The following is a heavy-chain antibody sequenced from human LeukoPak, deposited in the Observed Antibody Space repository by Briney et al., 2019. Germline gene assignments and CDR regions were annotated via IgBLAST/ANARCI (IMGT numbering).Heavy chain of an antibody. Sequence: SETLSLTCAVYGGSFSGYYWSWIRQPPGKGLEWIGEINHSGSTNYNPSLKSRVTLSVDTSKNQFSLKLSSVTAADTAVYYCARMEYSSSSALDYWGQGTLVTVSS. CDR3: ARMEYSSSSALDY. D-gene: IGHD6-6*01. V-gene: IGHV4-34*01. CDR1: GGSFSGYY. CDR2: INHSGST. J-gene: IGHJ4*02.